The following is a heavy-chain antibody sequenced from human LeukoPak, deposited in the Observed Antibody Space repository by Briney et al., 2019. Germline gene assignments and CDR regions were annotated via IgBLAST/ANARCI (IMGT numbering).Heavy chain of an antibody. V-gene: IGHV1-18*01. Sequence: GASVKVSCKASGYTFTSYGISWVRQAPGQGLEWMGWISAYNGNTNYAQKLQGRVTMTTDTSTSTACMELRSLRSDDTAVYYCARDLPYYGSGSYYKMGYLDYWGQGTLVTVSS. CDR2: ISAYNGNT. D-gene: IGHD3-10*01. CDR3: ARDLPYYGSGSYYKMGYLDY. CDR1: GYTFTSYG. J-gene: IGHJ4*02.